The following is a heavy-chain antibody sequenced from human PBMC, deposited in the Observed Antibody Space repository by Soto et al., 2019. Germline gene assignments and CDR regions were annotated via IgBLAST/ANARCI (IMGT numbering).Heavy chain of an antibody. CDR1: DGTFSGYY. J-gene: IGHJ4*02. CDR2: INNRGST. Sequence: SGTLSLSCAVYDGTFSGYYWSWIRQPPGKGLEWVGAINNRGSTTYNPSLKSRVTISVDTSKNQFSLKLSFVSAADTEVYYCARNVGGYDLGNGYSYFDSWGQGTLVPVSS. V-gene: IGHV4-34*01. D-gene: IGHD3-3*01. CDR3: ARNVGGYDLGNGYSYFDS.